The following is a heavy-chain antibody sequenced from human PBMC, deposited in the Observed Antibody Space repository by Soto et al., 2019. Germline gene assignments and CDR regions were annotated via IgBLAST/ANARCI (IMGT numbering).Heavy chain of an antibody. J-gene: IGHJ6*02. Sequence: SETLSLTCAVYGGSFSGYYWSWIRQPPGKGLEWIGEINHSGSTNYNPSLKSRVTISVDTSKNQFSLKLSSVTAADTAVYYCASSTSPYYYYGMDVWGQGTTVTVSS. V-gene: IGHV4-34*01. CDR2: INHSGST. CDR1: GGSFSGYY. CDR3: ASSTSPYYYYGMDV. D-gene: IGHD2-2*01.